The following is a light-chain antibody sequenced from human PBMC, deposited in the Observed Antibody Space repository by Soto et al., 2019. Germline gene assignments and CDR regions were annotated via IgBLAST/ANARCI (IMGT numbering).Light chain of an antibody. CDR2: DES. V-gene: IGKV3-20*01. CDR3: QKYGSIQWK. CDR1: QNISRS. Sequence: EIVLPPSHVTLSLSPVEIAPLSCSASQNISRSLAWYKLKPGQAPRILIYDESSRATGIPDRFSGSGSGKDFTITISRMENEDFEVYYCQKYGSIQWKCGKGPKV. J-gene: IGKJ1*01.